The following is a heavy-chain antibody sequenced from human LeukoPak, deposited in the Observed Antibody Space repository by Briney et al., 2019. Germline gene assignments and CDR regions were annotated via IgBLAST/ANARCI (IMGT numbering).Heavy chain of an antibody. J-gene: IGHJ4*02. CDR1: GFTFRNFA. CDR2: IRSNTYGGTT. D-gene: IGHD2-8*01. CDR3: IRDPPYCTTSNCPKYHDS. V-gene: IGHV3-49*04. Sequence: GGSLILSCSTSGFTFRNFAVSWVRQAPGKGLEWVGFIRSNTYGGTTDYAASVKGRFTISRDDSKSIASLQMNSLKTEDTAVYFCIRDPPYCTTSNCPKYHDSWGQGTLVTVSS.